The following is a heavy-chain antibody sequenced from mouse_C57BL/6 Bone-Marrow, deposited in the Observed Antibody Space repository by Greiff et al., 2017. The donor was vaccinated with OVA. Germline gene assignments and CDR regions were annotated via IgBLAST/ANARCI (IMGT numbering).Heavy chain of an antibody. CDR3: ARFYYGSSYRFFAY. V-gene: IGHV1-39*01. J-gene: IGHJ3*01. D-gene: IGHD1-1*01. CDR1: GYSFTDYN. Sequence: VQLQQSGPELVKPGASVKISCKASGYSFTDYNMNWVKQSNGKSLEWIGVINPNYGTTSHNQKFKGKATLTVDQSSSTAYMQLNSLTSEDSAVYYCARFYYGSSYRFFAYWGQGTLVTVSA. CDR2: INPNYGTT.